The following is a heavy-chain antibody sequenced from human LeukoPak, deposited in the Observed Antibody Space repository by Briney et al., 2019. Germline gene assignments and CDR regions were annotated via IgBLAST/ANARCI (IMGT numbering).Heavy chain of an antibody. CDR3: ARDGDYGDYYFDY. CDR1: GGSISSYY. D-gene: IGHD4-17*01. Sequence: SETLSLTCTVSGGSISSYYWSWIRQPTGKGLEWIGYIYYSGSTNYNPSLKSRVTILVDTSKNQFSLKLSSVTAADTAVYYCARDGDYGDYYFDYWGQGTLVTVSS. V-gene: IGHV4-59*01. J-gene: IGHJ4*02. CDR2: IYYSGST.